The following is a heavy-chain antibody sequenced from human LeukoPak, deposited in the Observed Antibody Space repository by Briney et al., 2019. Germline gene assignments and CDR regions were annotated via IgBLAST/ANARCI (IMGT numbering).Heavy chain of an antibody. CDR3: AREERPYSSGYYLADY. V-gene: IGHV1-18*01. D-gene: IGHD3-22*01. J-gene: IGHJ4*02. CDR2: ISAYSGNT. Sequence: ASVKVSCKASGYTFTSYGISWVRQAPGQGLEWMGWISAYSGNTNYAQNLQGRVTMTTDTSTSTAYMELSSLRSEDTAVYYCAREERPYSSGYYLADYWGQGTLVTVSS. CDR1: GYTFTSYG.